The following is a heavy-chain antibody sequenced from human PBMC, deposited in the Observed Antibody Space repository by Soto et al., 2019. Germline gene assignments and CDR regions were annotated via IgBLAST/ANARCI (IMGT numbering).Heavy chain of an antibody. J-gene: IGHJ4*02. CDR3: AKDGEGVANFDY. D-gene: IGHD3-10*01. V-gene: IGHV3-74*01. Sequence: EVQLVEAGGGLVQPGGSMRLSCAASGFTFSTNLMHWVRQGPGKGLVWVSRINSDGTTAAYADSVQGRFTISRDNAKNTLYLHMTSLRGEDTALDYCAKDGEGVANFDYWGQGTLVSVSS. CDR2: INSDGTTA. CDR1: GFTFSTNL.